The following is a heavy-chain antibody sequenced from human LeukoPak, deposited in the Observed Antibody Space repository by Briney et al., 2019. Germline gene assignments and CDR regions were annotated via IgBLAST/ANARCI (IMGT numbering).Heavy chain of an antibody. CDR1: GYSISNGYY. CDR3: ARVEAGADDY. V-gene: IGHV4-38-2*02. J-gene: IGHJ4*02. CDR2: IYHRGST. Sequence: SETLSLTCTVSGYSISNGYYWGWIRQPPGKGLEWVGSIYHRGSTYYNPSLRSRVTISVDTSKNQFSLKLSSVTAADTAVYYCARVEAGADDYWGQGTLVTVSS. D-gene: IGHD6-19*01.